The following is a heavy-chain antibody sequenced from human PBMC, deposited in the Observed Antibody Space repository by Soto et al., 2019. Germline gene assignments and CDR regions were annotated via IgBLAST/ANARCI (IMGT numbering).Heavy chain of an antibody. CDR2: IYHSGRT. CDR3: AGKDYYDSSGYQIQYDASDI. CDR1: SGSISSSNW. Sequence: QVQLQESGPGLVKPSGTLSLTCAVSSGSISSSNWWSWVRQPPGKGLEWIWEIYHSGRTNYNPSLKSLVTISVDKSKEQFSLKLSSVTAADTAVYYCAGKDYYDSSGYQIQYDASDIWGQGTMVTVSS. J-gene: IGHJ3*02. V-gene: IGHV4-4*02. D-gene: IGHD3-22*01.